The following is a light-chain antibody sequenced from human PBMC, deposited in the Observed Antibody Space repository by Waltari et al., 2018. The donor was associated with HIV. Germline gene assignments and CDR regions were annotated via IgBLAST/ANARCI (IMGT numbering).Light chain of an antibody. CDR1: GNIKTY. V-gene: IGKV1-39*01. J-gene: IGKJ4*01. CDR3: QQSYSSPYT. Sequence: DIQMTQSPSSLSASVGDRVSITCRASGNIKTYLSWYQQRPGRVPSLLIFETSTLETGVPSRFSGSGSGTHFSLTISNLQPHDFATYFCQQSYSSPYTFGGGTMVQI. CDR2: ETS.